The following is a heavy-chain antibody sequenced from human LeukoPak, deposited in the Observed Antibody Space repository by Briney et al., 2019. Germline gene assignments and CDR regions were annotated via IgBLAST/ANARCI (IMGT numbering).Heavy chain of an antibody. J-gene: IGHJ4*02. V-gene: IGHV3-30-3*02. CDR1: GFTFSGYP. CDR3: ANEIRPNDY. Sequence: GGSLRLSCAASGFTFSGYPIHWVRQAPGKGLEWVAVISYDGSNKYYADSVKGRFTISRDNSKNTLYLQMNSLSADDTAMYYCANEIRPNDYWGQGTLVTVSS. D-gene: IGHD4-17*01. CDR2: ISYDGSNK.